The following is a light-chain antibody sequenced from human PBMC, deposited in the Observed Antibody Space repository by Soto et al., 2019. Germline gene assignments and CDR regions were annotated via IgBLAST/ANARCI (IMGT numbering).Light chain of an antibody. CDR3: QQYKNWLPLT. Sequence: MTQSPATLSVSPGERATLSCRASQFIGSNLAWYQQKPGEAPRLLMYDASSRATGIPARFSGSGSGTEFTLTISSLQSEDFAIYYCQQYKNWLPLTFGGGTKVEIK. J-gene: IGKJ4*01. V-gene: IGKV3-15*01. CDR2: DAS. CDR1: QFIGSN.